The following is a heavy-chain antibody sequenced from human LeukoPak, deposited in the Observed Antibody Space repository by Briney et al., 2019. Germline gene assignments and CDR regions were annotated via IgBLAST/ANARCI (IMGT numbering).Heavy chain of an antibody. Sequence: GASVKVSCKASGYTFTSYYMHWVRQAPGQGLEWMGIINPSGGSTSYAQKFQGRVTMTRDMSTSTVYMELSSLRSEDTAVYYCARAHYYDTSGYHEYFQHWGQGTLVTVSS. J-gene: IGHJ1*01. CDR2: INPSGGST. CDR3: ARAHYYDTSGYHEYFQH. CDR1: GYTFTSYY. D-gene: IGHD3-22*01. V-gene: IGHV1-46*01.